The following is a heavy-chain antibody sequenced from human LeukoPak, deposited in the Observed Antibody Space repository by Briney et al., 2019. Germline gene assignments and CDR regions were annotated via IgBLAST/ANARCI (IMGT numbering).Heavy chain of an antibody. CDR3: ARRPYSIPGYFDF. D-gene: IGHD2-21*01. V-gene: IGHV4-59*01. J-gene: IGHJ2*01. CDR2: LHYGGTT. CDR1: GASISDSY. Sequence: SETLSLTCTVSGASISDSYWHWFRHPPGQKLEWIGNLHYGGTTNSNPSLQGRVVTSQDTSKNQLFLRLTSVTTADTAIYYCARRPYSIPGYFDFWGRGALVTVSS.